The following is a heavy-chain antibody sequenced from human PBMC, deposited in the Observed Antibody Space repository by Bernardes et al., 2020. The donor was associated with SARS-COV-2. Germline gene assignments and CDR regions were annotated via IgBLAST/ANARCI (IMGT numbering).Heavy chain of an antibody. Sequence: GGSLRLSCAASGFTFNSYSMNWVRQAPGKGLEYISYISRGGTRTIYYANSVKGRFTVSRDNDRNSLYLQMNSLRAEDTAVYYCVTGALGYCSGGTCYSFDNWGQGTLVTVSS. D-gene: IGHD2-15*01. V-gene: IGHV3-48*01. CDR1: GFTFNSYS. CDR3: VTGALGYCSGGTCYSFDN. J-gene: IGHJ4*02. CDR2: ISRGGTRTI.